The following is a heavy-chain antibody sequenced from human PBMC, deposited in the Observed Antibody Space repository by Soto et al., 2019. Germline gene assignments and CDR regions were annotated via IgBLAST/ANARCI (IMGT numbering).Heavy chain of an antibody. J-gene: IGHJ4*02. Sequence: SETLSLTCTVSGGSMISYYWSWIRQPPGRGLEWIGFIYYAGSTKYNPSLNSRVTISVDTSKNQVVLTMTNMDPVDTATYYCVHSYCDSSSYYLFFDYWGQGALVTVSS. CDR3: VHSYCDSSSYYLFFDY. D-gene: IGHD3-22*01. CDR2: IYYAGST. CDR1: GGSMISYY. V-gene: IGHV4-59*01.